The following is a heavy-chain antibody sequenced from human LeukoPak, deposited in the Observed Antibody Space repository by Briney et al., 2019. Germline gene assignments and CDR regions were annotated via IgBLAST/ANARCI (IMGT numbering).Heavy chain of an antibody. V-gene: IGHV4-4*02. CDR1: GGSISSSNW. J-gene: IGHJ5*02. CDR2: IYQSGST. Sequence: SGTLSLTCAVSGGSISSSNWWSWVRQPPGKGLEWIGEIYQSGSTNYNPSLKSRVAISVDKSNNQFSLKLTSVTAADTAVYFCARASSSHEFDPWGQGTLVTVSS. CDR3: ARASSSHEFDP. D-gene: IGHD6-13*01.